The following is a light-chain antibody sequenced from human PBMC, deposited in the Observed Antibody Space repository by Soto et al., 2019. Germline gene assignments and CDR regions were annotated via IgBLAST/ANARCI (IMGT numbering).Light chain of an antibody. V-gene: IGKV1-39*01. Sequence: EIQVTPSPSSPSASVGDRITINCRASQSISSYLNCYQQKQGKAPKLLIYAASSLKSGVPSRFSGSGSGTDFTLTISSLQPEDFATYYCQQSYSTPTFGPGTKGDIK. CDR2: AAS. CDR1: QSISSY. J-gene: IGKJ3*01. CDR3: QQSYSTPT.